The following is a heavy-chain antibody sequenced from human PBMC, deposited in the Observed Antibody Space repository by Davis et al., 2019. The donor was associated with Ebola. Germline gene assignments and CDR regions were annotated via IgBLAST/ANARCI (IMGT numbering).Heavy chain of an antibody. Sequence: ETLSLTCAASGFTFTSYWIGCVRQMPGQCLEWMGIIYPGDSDTRYSPSFQGQVTISADKSISTAYLQWSSLKASDTAMYYCARPLKPYTYDGMDVWGKGTTVTVSS. V-gene: IGHV5-51*01. CDR1: GFTFTSYW. CDR3: ARPLKPYTYDGMDV. CDR2: IYPGDSDT. D-gene: IGHD3-16*01. J-gene: IGHJ6*04.